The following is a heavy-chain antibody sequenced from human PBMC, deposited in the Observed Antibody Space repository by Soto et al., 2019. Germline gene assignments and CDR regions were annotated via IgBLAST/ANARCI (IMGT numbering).Heavy chain of an antibody. CDR1: GLTFSSYW. Sequence: EVQLVESGGDLVQPGGSLRLSCAASGLTFSSYWMHWVSHAPGKGLVWVSRINSDGRSPNYADSVKGRFTLSRDNAKNTLYLQMNNLRDQDTAVYYCAIAVAGRAGLAYWGQGTLVAVS. CDR3: AIAVAGRAGLAY. CDR2: INSDGRSP. D-gene: IGHD6-19*01. J-gene: IGHJ4*02. V-gene: IGHV3-74*01.